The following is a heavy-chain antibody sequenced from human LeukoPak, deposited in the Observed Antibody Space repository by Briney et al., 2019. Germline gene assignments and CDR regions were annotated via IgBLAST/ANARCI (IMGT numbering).Heavy chain of an antibody. CDR2: IYYSGTT. J-gene: IGHJ4*02. D-gene: IGHD7-27*01. Sequence: PSQTLSLTCTVSGDSISSGAYYWSWIRQPPGKGLEWIGYIYYSGTTYYNPSLKSRVTISVDTSKNQFSLKLNSVTAADTAVYYCARGVENWGSESGYWGQGTLVIVSS. CDR1: GDSISSGAYY. V-gene: IGHV4-30-4*08. CDR3: ARGVENWGSESGY.